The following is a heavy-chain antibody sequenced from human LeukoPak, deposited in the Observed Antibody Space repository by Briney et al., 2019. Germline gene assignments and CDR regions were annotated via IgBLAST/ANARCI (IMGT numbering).Heavy chain of an antibody. D-gene: IGHD6-13*01. CDR1: GGSISSCY. CDR2: INHSGST. J-gene: IGHJ5*02. V-gene: IGHV4-34*01. Sequence: SETLSLTCTVSGGSISSCYWSWIRQPPGKGLEWIGEINHSGSTNYNPSLKSRVTISVDTSKNQFSLKLRSVTAADTAVYYCARKEGGQLVNTRRWFDPWGQGTLVTVSS. CDR3: ARKEGGQLVNTRRWFDP.